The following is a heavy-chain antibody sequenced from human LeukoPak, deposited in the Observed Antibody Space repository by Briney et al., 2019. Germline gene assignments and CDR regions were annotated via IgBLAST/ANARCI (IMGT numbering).Heavy chain of an antibody. J-gene: IGHJ4*02. Sequence: GGSLRLSCSASGFTFRNYAMNWVRQTPGKGLEWVSGIGAGGDTTYFADSVKGRFTISRDNSKNTLYLQMNSLRAEDTAVYYCAPQTSGGFDYWGQGTLVTVSS. V-gene: IGHV3-23*01. CDR3: APQTSGGFDY. D-gene: IGHD3-10*01. CDR1: GFTFRNYA. CDR2: IGAGGDTT.